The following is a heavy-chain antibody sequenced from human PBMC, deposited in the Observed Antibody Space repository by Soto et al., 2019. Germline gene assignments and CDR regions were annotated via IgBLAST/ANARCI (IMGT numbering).Heavy chain of an antibody. CDR1: GGTFSSYT. J-gene: IGHJ5*02. D-gene: IGHD4-17*01. Sequence: SVKVSCKASGGTFSSYTISWVRQAPGQGLEWMGRIIPILGIANYAQKFQGRVTITADKSTSTAYMELSSLRSEDTAVYYCARDPDYGDYVRWFDPWGQGTLVTVSS. CDR3: ARDPDYGDYVRWFDP. CDR2: IIPILGIA. V-gene: IGHV1-69*04.